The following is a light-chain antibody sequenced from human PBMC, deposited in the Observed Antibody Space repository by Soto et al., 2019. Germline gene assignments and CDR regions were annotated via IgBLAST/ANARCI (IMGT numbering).Light chain of an antibody. CDR3: QQDNSWPPT. J-gene: IGKJ3*01. Sequence: EIVMTQSPATLSVSPGERATLSCRASQSVNSNLAWYQQKPGQAPRLLISGASTRATGIPARFSGSGSGTDFTLTISSLQPEDFAVYYRQQDNSWPPTFGPGTKVAIK. CDR2: GAS. V-gene: IGKV3-15*01. CDR1: QSVNSN.